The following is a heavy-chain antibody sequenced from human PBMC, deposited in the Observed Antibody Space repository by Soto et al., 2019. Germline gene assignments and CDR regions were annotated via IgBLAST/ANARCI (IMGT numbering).Heavy chain of an antibody. CDR3: TSHWDSGSVSP. Sequence: QVQLQESGPGLVKPSETLSLTCTVSGGSISSDYWSWVRQPPGKGLEWMGFIYYSGSTKYNPSFVSPAALAGDPSHTPSPLPLTSLTAASTAVYSCTSHWDSGSVSPWGQGTLFTVSS. J-gene: IGHJ5*02. V-gene: IGHV4-59*08. D-gene: IGHD3-10*01. CDR2: IYYSGST. CDR1: GGSISSDY.